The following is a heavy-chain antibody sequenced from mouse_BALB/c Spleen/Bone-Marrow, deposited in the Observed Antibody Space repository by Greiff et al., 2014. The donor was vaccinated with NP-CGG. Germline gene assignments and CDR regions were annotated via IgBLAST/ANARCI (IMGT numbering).Heavy chain of an antibody. CDR1: GYKFTDYE. CDR2: IDPETGGT. J-gene: IGHJ4*01. V-gene: IGHV1-15*01. CDR3: TREGIYFGYDVPIDY. D-gene: IGHD2-2*01. Sequence: QVQLQQSGAELVRPGASVTLSCKASGYKFTDYEMHWVKQTPVHGLEWIGSIDPETGGTAYNQNFKGKATLTADRSSTTAYMELRSLTSEDSAVYYCTREGIYFGYDVPIDYWGQGTSGTVSS.